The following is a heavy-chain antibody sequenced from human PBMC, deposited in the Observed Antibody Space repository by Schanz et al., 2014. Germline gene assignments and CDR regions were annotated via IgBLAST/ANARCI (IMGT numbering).Heavy chain of an antibody. J-gene: IGHJ4*02. CDR3: ARGLRPFAELSAY. CDR1: GASISSSNW. CDR2: IYHSGNT. V-gene: IGHV4-4*02. D-gene: IGHD3-10*01. Sequence: QVQLQESGPGLVKPSGTLSLTCAVSGASISSSNWWSWVRQPPGKGLEWIGEIYHSGNTNYNASLKSRVTISVDTSKNQFSLKLSSVTAADTAVYYCARGLRPFAELSAYWGQGTLXTVSS.